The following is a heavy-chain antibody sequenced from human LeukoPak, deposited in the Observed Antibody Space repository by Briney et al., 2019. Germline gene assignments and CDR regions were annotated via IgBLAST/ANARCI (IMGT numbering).Heavy chain of an antibody. CDR2: ISAYNGNT. CDR3: ASSSSLLLWFGVEY. J-gene: IGHJ4*02. V-gene: IGHV1-18*01. Sequence: ASVKVSCKASGYTFTSYGISWVRQAPGQGLEWIGWISAYNGNTNYAQKLQGRVTMTRNTSISTAYMELSSLRSEDTAVYYCASSSSLLLWFGVEYWGQGTLVTVSS. D-gene: IGHD3-10*01. CDR1: GYTFTSYG.